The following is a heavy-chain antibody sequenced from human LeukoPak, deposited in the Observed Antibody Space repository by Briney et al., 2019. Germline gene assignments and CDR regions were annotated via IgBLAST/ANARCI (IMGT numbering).Heavy chain of an antibody. V-gene: IGHV4-34*01. D-gene: IGHD3-9*01. J-gene: IGHJ1*01. CDR1: GGSFSGYY. Sequence: KTSETLSFTCAVYGGSFSGYYWSWIRQPPGKGWGGLGEIILGGSTNYNPSLKSRVTISVDTSKNQFSLKLSSVTAADTAVYYCARGQPYYDILTGYYPTSQYFQHWGQGTLVTVSS. CDR3: ARGQPYYDILTGYYPTSQYFQH. CDR2: IILGGST.